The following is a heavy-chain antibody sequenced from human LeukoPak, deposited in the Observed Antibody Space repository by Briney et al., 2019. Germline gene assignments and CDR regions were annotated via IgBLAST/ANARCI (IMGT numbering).Heavy chain of an antibody. J-gene: IGHJ4*02. D-gene: IGHD3-10*01. CDR2: FDTEDGET. CDR3: ATDKRARGYFDY. V-gene: IGHV1-24*01. Sequence: ATVKVSCKVSGYTLTELSMHWVRQAPGKGLEWMGGFDTEDGETIYAQKFQGRVTMTEDTSTDTAYMQLSSLRSEDTAVYYCATDKRARGYFDYWGQGNLVTVSS. CDR1: GYTLTELS.